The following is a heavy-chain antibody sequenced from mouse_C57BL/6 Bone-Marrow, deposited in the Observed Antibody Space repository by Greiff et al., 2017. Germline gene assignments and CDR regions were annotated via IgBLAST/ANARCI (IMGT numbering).Heavy chain of an antibody. CDR2: ISSGGSYT. CDR1: GFTFSSYG. CDR3: ARQGYYYGSDWYFDV. J-gene: IGHJ1*03. V-gene: IGHV5-6*01. Sequence: EVQVVESGGDLVKPGGSLKLSCAASGFTFSSYGMSWVRQTPDKRLEWVATISSGGSYTYYPDSVKGRFTISRDNAKNTLYLQMRSLKSEDTAMYYCARQGYYYGSDWYFDVWGTGTTVTVSS. D-gene: IGHD1-1*01.